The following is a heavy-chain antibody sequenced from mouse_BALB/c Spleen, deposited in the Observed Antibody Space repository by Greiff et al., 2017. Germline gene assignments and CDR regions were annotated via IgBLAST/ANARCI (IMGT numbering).Heavy chain of an antibody. CDR3: ASRQLGLDY. J-gene: IGHJ2*01. CDR2: ISSGGGST. D-gene: IGHD4-1*02. Sequence: EVQLVESGGGLVKPGGSLKLSCAASGFAFSSYDMSWVRQTPEKRLEWVAYISSGGGSTYYPDTVKGRFTISRDNAKNTLYLQMSSLKSEDTAMYYCASRQLGLDYWGQGTTLTVSS. V-gene: IGHV5-12-1*01. CDR1: GFAFSSYD.